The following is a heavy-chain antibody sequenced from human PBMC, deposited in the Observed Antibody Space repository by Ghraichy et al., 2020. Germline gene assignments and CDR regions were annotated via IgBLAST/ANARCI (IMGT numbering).Heavy chain of an antibody. V-gene: IGHV4-39*01. CDR1: GGSISSSSYY. Sequence: SETLSLTCTVSGGSISSSSYYWGWIRQPPGKGLEWIGSIYYSGSTYYNPSLKSRVTISVDTSKNQFSLKLSSVTAADTAVYYCARSAPSTVTNPGVVPLGYWGQGTLVTVSS. CDR2: IYYSGST. CDR3: ARSAPSTVTNPGVVPLGY. D-gene: IGHD4-17*01. J-gene: IGHJ4*02.